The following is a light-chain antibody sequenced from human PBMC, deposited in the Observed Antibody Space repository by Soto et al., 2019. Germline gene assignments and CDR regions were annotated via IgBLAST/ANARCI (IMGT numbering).Light chain of an antibody. Sequence: QSVLTQPPSASGTPGQSVSISCSGSRSNIGTNPVNWYQQLPGTAPKLLFYTNTQRPSGVPDRFSASKSVTSASLAISGLQSEDEDDYYCAAWDDSLNSVIFGGGTKLTVL. CDR2: TNT. CDR3: AAWDDSLNSVI. J-gene: IGLJ2*01. V-gene: IGLV1-44*01. CDR1: RSNIGTNP.